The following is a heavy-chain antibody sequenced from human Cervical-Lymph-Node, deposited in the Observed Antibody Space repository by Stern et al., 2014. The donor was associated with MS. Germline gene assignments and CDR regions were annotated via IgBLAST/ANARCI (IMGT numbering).Heavy chain of an antibody. Sequence: MQLVESGSGLVKPSQTLSLTCAVSGGSISSGGYSWSWIRQPPGKGLEWIGYIYHSGSTYYNQSLKSRVTISVDRSKNQFSLKLSSVTAADTAVYYCARSSVTTPNAFDIWGQGTMVTVSS. J-gene: IGHJ3*02. V-gene: IGHV4-30-2*01. CDR3: ARSSVTTPNAFDI. D-gene: IGHD4-17*01. CDR1: GGSISSGGYS. CDR2: IYHSGST.